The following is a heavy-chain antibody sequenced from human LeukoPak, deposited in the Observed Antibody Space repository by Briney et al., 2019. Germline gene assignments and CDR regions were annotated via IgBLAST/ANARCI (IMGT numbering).Heavy chain of an antibody. J-gene: IGHJ4*02. CDR2: ISSSGSTI. Sequence: GGSLRLSCAASGFTFSSYSMNWVRQAPGKGLEWVSYISSSGSTIYYADSVKGRFTISRDNAKNSLYLQMNSLRAEDTAVYYCARGYCSGGSCEDYWGQGTLVTVSS. CDR1: GFTFSSYS. CDR3: ARGYCSGGSCEDY. V-gene: IGHV3-48*04. D-gene: IGHD2-15*01.